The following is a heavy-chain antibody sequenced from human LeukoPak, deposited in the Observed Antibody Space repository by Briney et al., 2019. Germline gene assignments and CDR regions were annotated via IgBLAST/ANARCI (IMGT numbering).Heavy chain of an antibody. J-gene: IGHJ5*02. CDR2: INHSVST. CDR1: GGSFSGYS. D-gene: IGHD4-11*01. Sequence: PSETLSLTCAVYGGSFSGYSWSWIRQPPGKGLEWSGEINHSVSTNYNPSLKSRVTISVDTSKNQFSLKLTSVTAADTAVYYCARVARWIYSNYGVWFDPWGQGTLVTVSS. CDR3: ARVARWIYSNYGVWFDP. V-gene: IGHV4-34*01.